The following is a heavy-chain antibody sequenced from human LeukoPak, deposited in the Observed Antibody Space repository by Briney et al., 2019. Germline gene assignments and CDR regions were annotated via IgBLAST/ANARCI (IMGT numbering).Heavy chain of an antibody. D-gene: IGHD2-15*01. CDR3: ARDADTRNEDSSPINPFDY. V-gene: IGHV1-69*13. J-gene: IGHJ4*02. CDR2: IIPIFGTA. CDR1: GGTFSSYA. Sequence: SVKVSCKASGGTFSSYAISWVRQAPGQGLEWMGGIIPIFGTANYAQKFQGRVTITADESTSTAYMELSSLRSEDTAVYYCARDADTRNEDSSPINPFDYWGQGTLVTVSS.